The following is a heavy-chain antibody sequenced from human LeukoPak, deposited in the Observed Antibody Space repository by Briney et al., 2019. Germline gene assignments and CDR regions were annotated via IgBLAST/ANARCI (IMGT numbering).Heavy chain of an antibody. D-gene: IGHD3-3*01. CDR1: GFTFSSYW. Sequence: GGSLRLSCAASGFTFSSYWMSWVRQAPGKGLEWVANIKQDGSEKYYVDSVKGRFTISRDNAKNSLYLQMNSLRAEDTAVYYCARALYDFWSGIYYYYYGMDVWGQGTTVIVSS. CDR2: IKQDGSEK. V-gene: IGHV3-7*03. CDR3: ARALYDFWSGIYYYYYGMDV. J-gene: IGHJ6*02.